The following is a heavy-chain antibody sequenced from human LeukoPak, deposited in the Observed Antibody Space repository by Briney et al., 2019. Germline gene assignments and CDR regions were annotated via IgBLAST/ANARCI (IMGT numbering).Heavy chain of an antibody. V-gene: IGHV1-69*04. Sequence: ASVKVSCKASGGTFSSYAISWVRQAPGQGLEWMGRIIPILGIANYAQKFQGRVTITADKSTSTAYMELSSLRSEDTAVYYCASMASNSSSWSELGAWGQGTLVTVSS. CDR1: GGTFSSYA. D-gene: IGHD6-13*01. J-gene: IGHJ5*02. CDR3: ASMASNSSSWSELGA. CDR2: IIPILGIA.